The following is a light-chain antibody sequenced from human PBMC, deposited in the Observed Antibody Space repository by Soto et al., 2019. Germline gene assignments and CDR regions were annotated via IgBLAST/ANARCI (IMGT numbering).Light chain of an antibody. CDR1: QGVSSW. CDR2: GAS. CDR3: QQAASFPLT. J-gene: IGKJ4*01. Sequence: DIQMTQSPSSVSASIGDRVTITCRASQGVSSWLAWYQQKPGKAPKLLIYGASTLQSGVPSRFIGSGSGQDFTLTNSTLQPEDFATYYCQQAASFPLTYGGGTKVEIK. V-gene: IGKV1D-12*01.